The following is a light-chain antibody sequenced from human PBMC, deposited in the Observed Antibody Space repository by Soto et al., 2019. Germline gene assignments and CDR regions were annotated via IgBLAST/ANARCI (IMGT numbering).Light chain of an antibody. CDR1: QSISNY. CDR2: AAS. J-gene: IGKJ1*01. V-gene: IGKV1-39*01. CDR3: HQRYNTTWT. Sequence: DFQMTQSPSSLSASVGDRVTITCRSSQSISNYLSWYQQKPGKAPKLLIFAASTLRSGVSSRFSGSSSGTDFTPTITSLPPEDFATYYCHQRYNTTWTFGQGTKVEIK.